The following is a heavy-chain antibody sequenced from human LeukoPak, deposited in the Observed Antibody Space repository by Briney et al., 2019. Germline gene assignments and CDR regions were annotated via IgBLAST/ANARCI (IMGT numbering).Heavy chain of an antibody. CDR3: ATPYSGGYQGLDI. D-gene: IGHD1-26*01. CDR2: IYYSGST. V-gene: IGHV4-39*01. Sequence: SETLSLTCTVSGGSISSNKYYWGWIRQPPGKGLEWIGSIYYSGSTYYNPTLKSRVTIFVDTSKNQFSLKLSSVAAADTAVYYCATPYSGGYQGLDIWGQGTMVTVSS. CDR1: GGSISSNKYY. J-gene: IGHJ3*02.